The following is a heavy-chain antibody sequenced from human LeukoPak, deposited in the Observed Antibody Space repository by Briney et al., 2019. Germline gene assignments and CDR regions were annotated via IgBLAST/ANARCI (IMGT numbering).Heavy chain of an antibody. Sequence: RPSETLSLTCTVSGGSISSSSYYWGWIRQPPGKGLEWIGSIYYSGSTYYNTSLKSRVTMSVDTSKNQFSLKLSSVTAADTAVYYCARTIYYGSGIGNWFDPWGQGTLVTVSS. J-gene: IGHJ5*02. V-gene: IGHV4-39*07. CDR1: GGSISSSSYY. CDR3: ARTIYYGSGIGNWFDP. D-gene: IGHD3-10*01. CDR2: IYYSGST.